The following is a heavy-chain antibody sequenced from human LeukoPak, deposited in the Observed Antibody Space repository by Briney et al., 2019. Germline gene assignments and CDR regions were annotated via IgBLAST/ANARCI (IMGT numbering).Heavy chain of an antibody. Sequence: GGSLRLSCAASGFTLGPYAMLCVRERPGEGRVWVAHINADGDHTFYADSVEGRFTISRDNSKDSLYLQVNSPTTDDTALYYCGTWAFYHSLDVWGQGATVTASS. D-gene: IGHD2/OR15-2a*01. V-gene: IGHV3-43*02. CDR3: GTWAFYHSLDV. CDR2: INADGDHT. J-gene: IGHJ6*02. CDR1: GFTLGPYA.